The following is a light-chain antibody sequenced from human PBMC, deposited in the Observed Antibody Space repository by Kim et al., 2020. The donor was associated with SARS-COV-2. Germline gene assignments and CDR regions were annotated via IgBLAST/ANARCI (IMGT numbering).Light chain of an antibody. Sequence: QRVTTSCSGSSTNIGSNYVYWYQQLPGTAPKLLIYRNNQRPSGVPDRFSGSKSGTLASLAISGLRSEDEADYYCAAWDDSLSGSWVFGGGTQLTVL. CDR2: RNN. CDR1: STNIGSNY. V-gene: IGLV1-47*01. CDR3: AAWDDSLSGSWV. J-gene: IGLJ3*02.